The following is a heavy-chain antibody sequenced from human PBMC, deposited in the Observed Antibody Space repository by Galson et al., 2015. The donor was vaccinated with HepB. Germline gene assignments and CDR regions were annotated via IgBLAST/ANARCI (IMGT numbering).Heavy chain of an antibody. V-gene: IGHV3-30*18. Sequence: SLRLSCAASGFTFSSYGMHWVRQAPGKGLEWVAVISYDGSNKYYADSVKGRFTISRDNSKNTLYLQMNSLRAEDTAVYYCAKPDDYYGSGSTYYFDYWGQGTLVTVSS. J-gene: IGHJ4*02. CDR1: GFTFSSYG. D-gene: IGHD3-10*01. CDR2: ISYDGSNK. CDR3: AKPDDYYGSGSTYYFDY.